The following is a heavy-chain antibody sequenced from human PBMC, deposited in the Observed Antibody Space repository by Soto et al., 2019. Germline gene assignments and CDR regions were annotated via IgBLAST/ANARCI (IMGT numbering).Heavy chain of an antibody. J-gene: IGHJ6*02. V-gene: IGHV3-30*18. D-gene: IGHD7-27*01. Sequence: QVQLVESGGGVVQPGRSLRLSCAASGFTFSSYGMHWVRQAPGKGLEWVAVISYDGSNKYYADSVKGRFTISRVNSKNTLYLQMNSLRAEDTAVYYCAKDLLGPGRAYGMDVWGQGTTVTVSS. CDR2: ISYDGSNK. CDR3: AKDLLGPGRAYGMDV. CDR1: GFTFSSYG.